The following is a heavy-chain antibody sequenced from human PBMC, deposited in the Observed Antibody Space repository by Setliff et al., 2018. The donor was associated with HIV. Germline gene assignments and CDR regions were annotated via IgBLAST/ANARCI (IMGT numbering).Heavy chain of an antibody. D-gene: IGHD1-26*01. V-gene: IGHV1-2*02. J-gene: IGHJ4*02. Sequence: ASVKVSCKGSGGDLKSFVISWVRQASGQGLEWMGGITPVIGRPNYAQKFEGRVTMTRDTSINTVYMEVSSLRSDDTAVYYCSRDVGVPGRGNALDYWGQGTQVTVSS. CDR2: ITPVIGRP. CDR1: GGDLKSFV. CDR3: SRDVGVPGRGNALDY.